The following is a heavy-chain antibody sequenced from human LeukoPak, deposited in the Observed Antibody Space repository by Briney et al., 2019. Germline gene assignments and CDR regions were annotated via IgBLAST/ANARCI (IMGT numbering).Heavy chain of an antibody. CDR1: GGSISSSY. CDR3: ARVGCSSTSCYFGFDP. D-gene: IGHD2-2*01. V-gene: IGHV4-59*12. CDR2: IYYSGST. Sequence: PSETLSLTCTVSGGSISSSYWSWIRQPPGKGLEWIGYIYYSGSTNYNPSLKSRVTISVDTSKNQFSLKLSSVTAADTAVYYCARVGCSSTSCYFGFDPWGQGTLVTVSS. J-gene: IGHJ5*02.